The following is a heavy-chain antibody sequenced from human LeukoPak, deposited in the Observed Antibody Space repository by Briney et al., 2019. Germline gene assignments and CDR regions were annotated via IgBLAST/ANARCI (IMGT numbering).Heavy chain of an antibody. CDR2: IYYSGST. Sequence: SETLSLTCSVSGGSISSSSYYWGWIRQPPGMGLEWVGSIYYSGSTYYNPSLKSRVTISVDTSKNQFSLKLSSVTAADTAVYYCATSREGTIDYWGQGTLVTVSS. CDR3: ATSREGTIDY. J-gene: IGHJ4*02. V-gene: IGHV4-39*01. CDR1: GGSISSSSYY. D-gene: IGHD5-24*01.